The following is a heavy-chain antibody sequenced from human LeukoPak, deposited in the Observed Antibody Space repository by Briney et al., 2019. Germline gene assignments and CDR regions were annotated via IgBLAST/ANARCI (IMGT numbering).Heavy chain of an antibody. J-gene: IGHJ4*02. CDR3: AKGGSTSPNGINDY. V-gene: IGHV3-23*01. CDR2: ISAGSST. CDR1: GFTFSSYA. Sequence: GXXLRLSCAASGFTFSSYAMSLVRQAPGKGLEWVSAISAGSSTYYSDSVKGRFTISRDNSKNTLYLQMNSLRAEDTAVYYCAKGGSTSPNGINDYWGQGTLVTVSS. D-gene: IGHD2-2*01.